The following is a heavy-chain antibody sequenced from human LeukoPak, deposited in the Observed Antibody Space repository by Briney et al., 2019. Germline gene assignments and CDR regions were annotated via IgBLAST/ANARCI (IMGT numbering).Heavy chain of an antibody. CDR3: AKAVVTFGAPVAKGFDC. D-gene: IGHD4-23*01. J-gene: IGHJ4*02. Sequence: PSETLSLTCTVSGGSFSTYYWSWIRQPPGKGLEWIGYIYNSGFTDYNPSLKSRVTMSLDTSKNQFSLNLRSVTASDTAIYYCAKAVVTFGAPVAKGFDCWGQGTLVTVSS. V-gene: IGHV4-59*01. CDR1: GGSFSTYY. CDR2: IYNSGFT.